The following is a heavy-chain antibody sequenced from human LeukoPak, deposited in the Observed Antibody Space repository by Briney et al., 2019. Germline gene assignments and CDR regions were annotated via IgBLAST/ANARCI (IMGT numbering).Heavy chain of an antibody. CDR2: IGVVSDT. CDR3: ARGGRSSDTFDF. J-gene: IGHJ4*02. V-gene: IGHV3-13*01. CDR1: GFVFSRKD. Sequence: GESLRLSCAASGFVFSRKDMHWIRQVRGKGLEWVSTIGVVSDTYYSDSVKGRFFISREDDKNSLYLQMNSLTAGDTGVYYCARGGRSSDTFDFGGQGTLVTVSS. D-gene: IGHD1-26*01.